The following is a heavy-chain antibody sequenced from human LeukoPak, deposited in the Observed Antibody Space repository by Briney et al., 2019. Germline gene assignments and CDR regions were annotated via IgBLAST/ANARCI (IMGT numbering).Heavy chain of an antibody. J-gene: IGHJ4*02. CDR3: VTVGRLHYVLED. D-gene: IGHD1-20*01. CDR2: VVGHTGHT. Sequence: ASVNVSCTTSGHTFPKNGISWVRRAPGQGLEWMGWVVGHTGHTKYTQKFQGRVIMTTDTSTATSYMELRSLKYDDTAIYYCVTVGRLHYVLEDWGQGTLVTVSS. V-gene: IGHV1-18*01. CDR1: GHTFPKNG.